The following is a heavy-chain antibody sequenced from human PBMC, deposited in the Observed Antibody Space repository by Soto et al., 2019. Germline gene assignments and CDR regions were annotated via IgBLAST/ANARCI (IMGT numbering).Heavy chain of an antibody. D-gene: IGHD3-22*01. J-gene: IGHJ3*02. V-gene: IGHV2-5*01. CDR1: GFSLSTSGVG. CDR2: IYWNDDK. CDR3: AHRTYYYDSSAAPDAFDI. Sequence: SGPTLVNPTQTLTLTCTFSGFSLSTSGVGVGWIRQPPGKALEWLALIYWNDDKRYSPSLKSRLTITKDTSKNQVVLTMTNMDPVDTATYYCAHRTYYYDSSAAPDAFDIWGQGTMATVSS.